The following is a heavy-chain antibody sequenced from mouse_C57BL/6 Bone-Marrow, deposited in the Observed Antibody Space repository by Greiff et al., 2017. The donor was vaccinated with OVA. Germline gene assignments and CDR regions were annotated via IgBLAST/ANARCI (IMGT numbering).Heavy chain of an antibody. CDR2: INPSSGYT. CDR3: ARSLNYGSSLGY. D-gene: IGHD1-1*01. Sequence: QVQLQQSGAELARPGASVKMSCKASGYTFTSYTMHWVKQRPGQGLEWIGYINPSSGYTKYNQKFKDKATLTADKSSSTAYMQLSSLTSEDSAVYYCARSLNYGSSLGYWGQGTTLTVSS. CDR1: GYTFTSYT. V-gene: IGHV1-4*01. J-gene: IGHJ2*01.